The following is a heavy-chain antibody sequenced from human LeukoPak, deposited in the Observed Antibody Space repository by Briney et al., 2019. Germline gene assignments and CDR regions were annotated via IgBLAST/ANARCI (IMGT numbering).Heavy chain of an antibody. J-gene: IGHJ5*02. CDR1: GGIFSSYA. CDR3: ARDRVDGSTSS. Sequence: SVKVSCKTSGGIFSSYAISWVRQAPGQGLEWMGGIIPIFGTANYAQKFQGRVTVTADESTSTAYMYLSSLRSEDTAMYYCARDRVDGSTSSWGQGTLVTVSS. V-gene: IGHV1-69*01. CDR2: IIPIFGTA. D-gene: IGHD2-2*01.